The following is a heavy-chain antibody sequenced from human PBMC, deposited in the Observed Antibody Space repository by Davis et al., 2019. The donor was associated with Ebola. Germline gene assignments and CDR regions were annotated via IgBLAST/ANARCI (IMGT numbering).Heavy chain of an antibody. CDR2: IFTGDSDT. D-gene: IGHD2-8*02. Sequence: GESLKISCQDSGNSFSSHWIGRVRQMPGKGLEWMGIIFTGDSDTRYSPSFRGQVTISADKSFKTAFLHWSSLKASDTAMYYCATLRRTITGMDDGFDIWGQGTMVTVSS. J-gene: IGHJ3*02. CDR1: GNSFSSHW. CDR3: ATLRRTITGMDDGFDI. V-gene: IGHV5-51*01.